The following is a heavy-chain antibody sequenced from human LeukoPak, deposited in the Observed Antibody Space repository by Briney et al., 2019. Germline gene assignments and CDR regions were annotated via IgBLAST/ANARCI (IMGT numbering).Heavy chain of an antibody. CDR1: GYTFTSYG. CDR3: ARGGLDRGYSYGPDAFDI. J-gene: IGHJ3*02. CDR2: IIPIFGTT. V-gene: IGHV1-69*05. D-gene: IGHD5-18*01. Sequence: ASVKVSCKASGYTFTSYGISWVRQAPGQGLEWMGGIIPIFGTTNYAQKFQGRVTITTDESTSTAYMELSSLRSEDTAVYYCARGGLDRGYSYGPDAFDIWGQGTMVTVSS.